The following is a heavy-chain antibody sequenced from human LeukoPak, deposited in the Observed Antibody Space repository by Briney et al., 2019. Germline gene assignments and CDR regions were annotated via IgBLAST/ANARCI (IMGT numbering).Heavy chain of an antibody. CDR2: IDSSTSYI. CDR1: GFTFTSYS. D-gene: IGHD6-6*01. V-gene: IGHV3-21*01. J-gene: IGHJ4*02. CDR3: ARDPGAARPIDY. Sequence: GGSLILSCAASGFTFTSYSMNWVRQAPGKGLEWVPSIDSSTSYIYYADSVQGRFPISRDNAKDSVYLQMNSLRAEDTAVYYCARDPGAARPIDYWGQGTLVTVSS.